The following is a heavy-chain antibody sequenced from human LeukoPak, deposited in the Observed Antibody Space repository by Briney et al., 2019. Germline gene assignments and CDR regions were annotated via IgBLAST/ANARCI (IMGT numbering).Heavy chain of an antibody. D-gene: IGHD6-13*01. CDR2: ISGSGGST. J-gene: IGHJ4*02. CDR3: AKDDSSSWYPAVFDY. Sequence: SGGSLRLSCAASGFTFSSYAMSWVRQAPGKGLEWVSAISGSGGSTYYADSVKGRFTISRDNSKNTLYLQMNSLRAEDTAVYYCAKDDSSSWYPAVFDYWGQGTLVTVSS. V-gene: IGHV3-23*01. CDR1: GFTFSSYA.